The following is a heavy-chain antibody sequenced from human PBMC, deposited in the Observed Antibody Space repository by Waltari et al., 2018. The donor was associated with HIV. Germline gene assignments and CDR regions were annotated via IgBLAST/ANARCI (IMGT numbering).Heavy chain of an antibody. CDR3: AREKGVYCSGGSCQGWFDP. Sequence: QVQLQESGPGLVNPSETLSLTCTVSGVSISSYYWSWVRQPPGKGLEWIGYIYYSGSTNYNPSLKSRVTISVDTSKNQFSLKLSSVTAADTAVYYCAREKGVYCSGGSCQGWFDPWGQGTLVTVSS. J-gene: IGHJ5*02. V-gene: IGHV4-59*01. CDR1: GVSISSYY. D-gene: IGHD2-15*01. CDR2: IYYSGST.